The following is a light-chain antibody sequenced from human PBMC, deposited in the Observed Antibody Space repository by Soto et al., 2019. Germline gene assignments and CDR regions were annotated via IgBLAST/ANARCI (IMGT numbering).Light chain of an antibody. V-gene: IGLV2-14*01. CDR3: SSYISSSTLSV. CDR2: DVS. CDR1: SSDVGGYNY. Sequence: QSALTQPASVSGSPGQSITISCTGTSSDVGGYNYVSWYQQHPGKAPKLMIYDVSNRPSGVSNRFSGSKSGNTASLTISGLQAEDEADYYCSSYISSSTLSVFGTGTKLTVL. J-gene: IGLJ1*01.